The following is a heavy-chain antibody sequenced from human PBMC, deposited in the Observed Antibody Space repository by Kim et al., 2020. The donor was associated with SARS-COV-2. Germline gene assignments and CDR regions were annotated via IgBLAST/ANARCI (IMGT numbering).Heavy chain of an antibody. V-gene: IGHV4-39*01. CDR2: IYYSGST. J-gene: IGHJ4*02. Sequence: SETLSLTCTVSGGSISSSSYYWGWIRQPPGKGLEWIGSIYYSGSTYYNPSLKSRVTISVDTSKNQFSLKLSSVIAADTAVYYCARLRIAAAGTIDYWGQGTLVTVSS. CDR1: GGSISSSSYY. D-gene: IGHD6-13*01. CDR3: ARLRIAAAGTIDY.